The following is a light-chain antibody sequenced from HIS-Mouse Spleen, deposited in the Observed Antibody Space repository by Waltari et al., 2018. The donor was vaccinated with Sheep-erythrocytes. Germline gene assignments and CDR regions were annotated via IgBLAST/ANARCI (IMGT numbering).Light chain of an antibody. V-gene: IGLV2-23*01. CDR2: EGS. CDR3: CSYAGSSTLV. J-gene: IGLJ2*01. CDR1: SSDVGSYNL. Sequence: QSALTQPASVSGSPGQSITISCTGTSSDVGSYNLVSWYQQHPGKAPKLMISEGSKRASGFSNRFSGSKSGNTASLTISGLQAEDEADYYCCSYAGSSTLVFGGGTKLTVL.